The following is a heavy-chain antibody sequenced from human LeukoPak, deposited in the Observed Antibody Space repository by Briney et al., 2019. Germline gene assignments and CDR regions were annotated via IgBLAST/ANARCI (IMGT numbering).Heavy chain of an antibody. CDR3: ARGSDSNFGARDGFDY. D-gene: IGHD3-16*01. Sequence: PWGSLRLSCSVSGFGFSDYAMNWVRQAPGKGLEWEAFIRGKAYGETTDYAASVKGRFSISRDEFDTIAYLQMNSLKTEDTAVYYCARGSDSNFGARDGFDYWGQGTLVTVSS. CDR2: IRGKAYGETT. V-gene: IGHV3-49*04. J-gene: IGHJ4*02. CDR1: GFGFSDYA.